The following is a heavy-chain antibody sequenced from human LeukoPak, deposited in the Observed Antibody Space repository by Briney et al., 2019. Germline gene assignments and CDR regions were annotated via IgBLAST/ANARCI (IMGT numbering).Heavy chain of an antibody. J-gene: IGHJ4*02. Sequence: GASVKVSFKASGYTFTTYGVGWVRQAPGQGLEWMGWISAYTGDTSYAQKLQGRVTMTTDTSTSTAYMELRSLRSDDTAVYYCARTPRYDFWSGYLFDYWGQGTLVSVSS. CDR3: ARTPRYDFWSGYLFDY. D-gene: IGHD3-3*01. V-gene: IGHV1-18*01. CDR1: GYTFTTYG. CDR2: ISAYTGDT.